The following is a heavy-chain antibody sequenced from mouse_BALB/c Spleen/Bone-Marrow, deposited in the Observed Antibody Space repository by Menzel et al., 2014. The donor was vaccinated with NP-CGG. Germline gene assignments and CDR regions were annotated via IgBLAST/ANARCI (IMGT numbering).Heavy chain of an antibody. Sequence: VQLQQSGAELVKPGASVKISCKATGYTFSGYWMEWVKQRPGHGLEWIGEILPGSASNKYNEKFKGKVTFIADTSSNTPCLQLSSLTSDDSAVYYCARRYGKGWYFDFWGAGTTVTVSA. CDR1: GYTFSGYW. CDR2: ILPGSASN. CDR3: ARRYGKGWYFDF. V-gene: IGHV1-9*01. D-gene: IGHD2-1*01. J-gene: IGHJ1*01.